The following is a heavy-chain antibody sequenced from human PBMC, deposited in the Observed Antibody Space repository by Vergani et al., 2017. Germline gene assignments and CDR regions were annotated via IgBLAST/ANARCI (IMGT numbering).Heavy chain of an antibody. J-gene: IGHJ5*02. CDR2: IHYSENT. CDR3: ASDTRSGQRADR. Sequence: QVQLQESGPGLVKSSETLSLTCSVSFDSIRNLYCNWIRQPPGKGLEWIGSIHYSENTNYNSSLKTRVTISVDTSKNQFSLTLTYMTAADTAVYYCASDTRSGQRADRWGQGILVTVTS. CDR1: FDSIRNLY. V-gene: IGHV4-59*11. D-gene: IGHD1-26*01.